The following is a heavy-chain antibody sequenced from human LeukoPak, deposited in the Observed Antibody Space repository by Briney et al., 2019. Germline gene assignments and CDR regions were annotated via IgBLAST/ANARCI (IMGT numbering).Heavy chain of an antibody. D-gene: IGHD3-16*02. CDR1: GYTFTSYY. Sequence: ASVKVSCKTSGYTFTSYYISWVRQAPGQGLEWMAWISAYNGNTKYAQKFQGRVTMTTDTSTSTAYMELSSLRSEDTAVYYCARGGMITFGGVIANRDAFDIWGQGTMVTVSS. CDR3: ARGGMITFGGVIANRDAFDI. J-gene: IGHJ3*02. CDR2: ISAYNGNT. V-gene: IGHV1-18*01.